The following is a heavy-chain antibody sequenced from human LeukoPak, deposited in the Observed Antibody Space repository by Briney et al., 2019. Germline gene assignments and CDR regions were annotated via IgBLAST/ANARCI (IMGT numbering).Heavy chain of an antibody. Sequence: ASETLSLTCTVSGGSISSGGYYWSWIRQHPGKGLEWIGYIYYSGSTYYNPSLKSRVTISVDTSKNQFSLKLSSVAAADTAVYYCARDRGPVDTAMVSWGQGTLVTVSS. J-gene: IGHJ4*02. CDR3: ARDRGPVDTAMVS. CDR1: GGSISSGGYY. CDR2: IYYSGST. V-gene: IGHV4-31*03. D-gene: IGHD5-18*01.